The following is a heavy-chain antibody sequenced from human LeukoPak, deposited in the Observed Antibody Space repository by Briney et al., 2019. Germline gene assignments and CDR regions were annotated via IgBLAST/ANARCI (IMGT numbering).Heavy chain of an antibody. CDR2: IYYSGRT. J-gene: IGHJ3*02. D-gene: IGHD2/OR15-2a*01. V-gene: IGHV4-59*01. CDR3: ARKNDFEI. CDR1: AGSISSDH. Sequence: PSQTLSLACSVAAGSISSDHWNWVRQTPGKGLEWIGCIYYSGRTYYNPSLKSRVTISVDMSKSQFSLRLTSVTAADTAVYSCARKNDFEIWGQGTLVTVSS.